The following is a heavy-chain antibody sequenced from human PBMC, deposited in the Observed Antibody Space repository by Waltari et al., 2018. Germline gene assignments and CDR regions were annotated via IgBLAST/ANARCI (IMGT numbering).Heavy chain of an antibody. J-gene: IGHJ3*02. V-gene: IGHV4-39*01. Sequence: QLQLQESGPGLVKPSETLSLTCTVSGGSISRSNEYWGWIRQPPGKGLEWIGNIYFIVSTDYNPSLVSRVTISIDTSKNQFFLRLTAVTAVDTALYYCARRGTVSETGAVDMWGQGTVVTVSS. D-gene: IGHD3-16*01. CDR1: GGSISRSNEY. CDR2: IYFIVST. CDR3: ARRGTVSETGAVDM.